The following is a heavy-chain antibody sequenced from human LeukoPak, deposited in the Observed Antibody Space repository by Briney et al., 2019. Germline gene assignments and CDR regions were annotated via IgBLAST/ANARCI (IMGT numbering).Heavy chain of an antibody. D-gene: IGHD3-3*01. CDR3: ASIKRITIFGVVARGYMDV. CDR1: GYTFINYD. V-gene: IGHV1-69*13. J-gene: IGHJ6*03. Sequence: GASVKVSCKAPGYTFINYDINWVRQAPGQGLEWMGGIIPIFGTANYAQKFQGRVTITADESTSTAYMELSSLRSEDTAVYYCASIKRITIFGVVARGYMDVWGKGTTVTVSS. CDR2: IIPIFGTA.